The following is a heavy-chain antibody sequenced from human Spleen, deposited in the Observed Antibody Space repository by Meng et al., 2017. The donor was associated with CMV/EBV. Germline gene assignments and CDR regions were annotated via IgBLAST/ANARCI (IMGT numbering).Heavy chain of an antibody. D-gene: IGHD6-13*01. CDR1: GGSFSGYY. CDR2: INHSGST. V-gene: IGHV4-34*01. CDR3: ARGIAAAGTDY. Sequence: LSCAVYGGSFSGYYWSWIRQPPGKGLEWIGEINHSGSTNYNPSLKSRVTISVDTSKNQFSLKLSSVTAADTAVYYCARGIAAAGTDYWGQGTLVTVSS. J-gene: IGHJ4*02.